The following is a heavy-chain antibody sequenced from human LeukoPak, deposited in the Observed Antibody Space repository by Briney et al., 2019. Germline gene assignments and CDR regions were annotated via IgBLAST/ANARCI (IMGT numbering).Heavy chain of an antibody. V-gene: IGHV3-43D*03. Sequence: GGSLRLSCAASGFTFDDYAMHWVRQAPGKGLEWVSLISWDGGSTYYADSVKGRFTISRDNSKNSLYLQMNSRRAEDTALYYCAKDSSGYDGHFDYWGQGTLVTVSS. D-gene: IGHD5-12*01. CDR1: GFTFDDYA. J-gene: IGHJ4*02. CDR2: ISWDGGST. CDR3: AKDSSGYDGHFDY.